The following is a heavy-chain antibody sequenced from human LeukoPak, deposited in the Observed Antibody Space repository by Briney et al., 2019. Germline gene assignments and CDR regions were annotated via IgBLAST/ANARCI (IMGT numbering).Heavy chain of an antibody. V-gene: IGHV1-69*13. CDR2: IIPIFGTA. J-gene: IGHJ6*03. D-gene: IGHD1-14*01. CDR3: ARPISVPGERTPGGYYYYYMDV. CDR1: GYTFTSYG. Sequence: ASVKVSCKASGYTFTSYGISWVRQAPGQGLEWMGGIIPIFGTANYAQKFQGRVTITADESTSTAYMELSSLRSEDTAVYYCARPISVPGERTPGGYYYYYMDVWGKGTTVTVSS.